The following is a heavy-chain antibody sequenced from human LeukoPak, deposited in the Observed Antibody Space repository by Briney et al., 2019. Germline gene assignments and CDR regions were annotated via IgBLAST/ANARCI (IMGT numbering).Heavy chain of an antibody. Sequence: PGGSLRLSCAASGFTFSSYAMSWVRQAPGKGLEWVSSISSSSYIYYADSVKGRFTISRDNAKNSLYLQMNSLRAEDTAVYYCARDSSDRAVAGSRRVDYWGQGTLVTVSS. V-gene: IGHV3-21*01. J-gene: IGHJ4*02. CDR3: ARDSSDRAVAGSRRVDY. D-gene: IGHD6-19*01. CDR1: GFTFSSYA. CDR2: ISSSSYI.